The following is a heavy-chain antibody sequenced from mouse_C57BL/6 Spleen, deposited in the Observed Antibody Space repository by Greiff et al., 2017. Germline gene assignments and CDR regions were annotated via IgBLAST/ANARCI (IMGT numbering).Heavy chain of an antibody. V-gene: IGHV1-50*01. J-gene: IGHJ2*01. D-gene: IGHD1-1*01. CDR2: LDPSDSYT. Sequence: VQLQQPGAELVTPGASVQLSCKASGYTFTSYWMQWVKQRPGPGLEWIGELDPSDSYTNYHQKFKGKATLTVDTSSSTAYMQLSSLTSEDSAVYYCARGILLRRYFDYWGQGTTLTVSS. CDR1: GYTFTSYW. CDR3: ARGILLRRYFDY.